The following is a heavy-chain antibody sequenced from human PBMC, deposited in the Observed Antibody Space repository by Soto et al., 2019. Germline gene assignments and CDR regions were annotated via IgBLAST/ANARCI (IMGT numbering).Heavy chain of an antibody. V-gene: IGHV3-11*06. CDR3: AKDRGYYDSSGSFDP. CDR1: GFIFSDYY. D-gene: IGHD3-22*01. Sequence: PGGSLRLSCAASGFIFSDYYMSWIRQAPGRGLEWVSYISNSDTYTMYAESVKGRFTISRDSAKNSLYLQMDSLRAEDTAVYYCAKDRGYYDSSGSFDPWGQGTLVTVS. CDR2: ISNSDTYT. J-gene: IGHJ5*02.